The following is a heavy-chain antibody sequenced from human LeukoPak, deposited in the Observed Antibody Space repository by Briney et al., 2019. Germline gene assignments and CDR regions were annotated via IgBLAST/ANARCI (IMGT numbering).Heavy chain of an antibody. CDR2: INPNSGGT. CDR3: ARSGLNSWIQLWPDAFDI. J-gene: IGHJ3*02. Sequence: ASVKVSCKASGYTFTGYYMHWVRQAPGHGLEWMGWINPNSGGTNYAQKFQGRVTMTRDTSISTAYMELSRLRSDDTAVYYCARSGLNSWIQLWPDAFDIWGQGTMVTVSS. D-gene: IGHD5-18*01. CDR1: GYTFTGYY. V-gene: IGHV1-2*02.